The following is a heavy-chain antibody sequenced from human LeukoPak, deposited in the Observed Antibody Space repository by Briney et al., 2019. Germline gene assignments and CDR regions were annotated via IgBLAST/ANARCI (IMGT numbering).Heavy chain of an antibody. J-gene: IGHJ6*02. D-gene: IGHD3-10*01. V-gene: IGHV4-59*01. CDR2: IYYRGNT. Sequence: ETLSLTCNVSGGSISSYYWSWIRQSPEKGLEWIGYIYYRGNTNYNPSLKSRVTISVDTSKNQFSLKLNSVTAADTAVYLCARSSGSGSIYYYGMDVWGQGTTVTVSS. CDR3: ARSSGSGSIYYYGMDV. CDR1: GGSISSYY.